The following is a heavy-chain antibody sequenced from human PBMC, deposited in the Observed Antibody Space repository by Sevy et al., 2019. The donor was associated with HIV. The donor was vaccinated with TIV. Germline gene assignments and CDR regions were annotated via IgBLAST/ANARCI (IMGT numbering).Heavy chain of an antibody. Sequence: GSLRLSCAASGFNFKYYSIYWVRQAPGERLEWVSYIDSSGGSIYQADSVRGRFTISRDNANNSVYLQMNSLRAEDTAVYYCARPKCTSTSCFLGLENWGQGTLVTVSS. J-gene: IGHJ4*02. CDR1: GFNFKYYS. D-gene: IGHD2-2*01. CDR3: ARPKCTSTSCFLGLEN. CDR2: IDSSGGSI. V-gene: IGHV3-48*01.